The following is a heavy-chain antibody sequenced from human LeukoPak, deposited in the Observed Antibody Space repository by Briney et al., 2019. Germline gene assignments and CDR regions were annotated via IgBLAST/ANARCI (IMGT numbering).Heavy chain of an antibody. CDR2: IIPIFGTA. J-gene: IGHJ6*03. D-gene: IGHD6-13*01. CDR1: GGTFSSYA. Sequence: ASVKVSCKASGGTFSSYAISWVRQAPGQGLEWMGGIIPIFGTANYAQKFQGRVTITADESTSTAYMELSSLRSEDTAVYYCARGVDSSWPCYYYIDVWGKGTTVTVSS. V-gene: IGHV1-69*13. CDR3: ARGVDSSWPCYYYIDV.